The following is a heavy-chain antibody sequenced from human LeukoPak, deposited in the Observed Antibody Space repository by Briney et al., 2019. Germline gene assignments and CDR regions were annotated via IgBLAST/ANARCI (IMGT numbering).Heavy chain of an antibody. CDR3: AKDVSGYDSWLEP. D-gene: IGHD5-12*01. CDR1: EFTFYDYA. Sequence: GGPLRLSCAASEFTFYDYATHWVRKAPGKGQERGSGISWNSGSIGYADSVKGRFTISRDNAKSSLYLQMNSLRAEDTVLYYCAKDVSGYDSWLEPWGQGALVTVS. CDR2: ISWNSGSI. J-gene: IGHJ5*02. V-gene: IGHV3-9*01.